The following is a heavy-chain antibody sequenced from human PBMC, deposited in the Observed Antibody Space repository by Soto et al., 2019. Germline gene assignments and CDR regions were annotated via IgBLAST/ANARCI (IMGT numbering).Heavy chain of an antibody. CDR2: IDHTGST. Sequence: QVQLQQWGAGLLKPSETLSLTCAVYGGSFSGYYWSWIRQPPGKGLEWIGEIDHTGSTNYNPSLKSRLTISLDTSNNQFSLKLSSVTAADTAVYYCARVRPRYGMDVWGQGTTVTVSS. J-gene: IGHJ6*02. V-gene: IGHV4-34*01. CDR3: ARVRPRYGMDV. CDR1: GGSFSGYY.